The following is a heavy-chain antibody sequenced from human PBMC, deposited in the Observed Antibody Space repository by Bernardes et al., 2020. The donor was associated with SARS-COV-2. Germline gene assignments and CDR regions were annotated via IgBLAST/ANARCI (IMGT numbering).Heavy chain of an antibody. CDR3: ARDLSHLVRRGFDL. D-gene: IGHD3-10*01. Sequence: TMSLTCTVSGGSIGSYYWAWIRQPPGKGLEWIGYIYYSGTTNYNPSLKSRVTISVDRSQNQFSLNLSSVTPADTAVYYCARDLSHLVRRGFDLWGRGTLVTVSS. CDR1: GGSIGSYY. CDR2: IYYSGTT. J-gene: IGHJ2*01. V-gene: IGHV4-59*01.